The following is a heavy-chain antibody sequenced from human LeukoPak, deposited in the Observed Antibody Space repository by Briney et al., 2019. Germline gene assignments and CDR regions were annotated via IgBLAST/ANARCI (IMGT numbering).Heavy chain of an antibody. V-gene: IGHV3-7*01. J-gene: IGHJ4*02. CDR1: GFTFSRYW. D-gene: IGHD3-22*01. CDR2: IKQDGSGK. CDR3: AREHCDSSGSELGLDH. Sequence: PGGSLRLSCAASGFTFSRYWMNWVRQAPGKGLEWVANIKQDGSGKYYVDSVKGRFTISRDNAKNSLYLQMNSLRGEETAVYYCAREHCDSSGSELGLDHWGQGTLVTVSS.